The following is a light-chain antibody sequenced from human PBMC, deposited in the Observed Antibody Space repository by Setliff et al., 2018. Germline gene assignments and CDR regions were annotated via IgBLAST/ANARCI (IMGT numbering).Light chain of an antibody. CDR3: CSFAGRFYVR. J-gene: IGLJ2*01. Sequence: SSLSPPLSFSFSPLQSVTISCTGTSSDFGLSPSFSWYQQYPGKAPKLMIYDVTKRPSGIPDRFSASKSGDTASLTISGLRAEDEADYYCCSFAGRFYVRFGGGTKVTVL. CDR2: DVT. V-gene: IGLV2-11*01. CDR1: SSDFGLSPS.